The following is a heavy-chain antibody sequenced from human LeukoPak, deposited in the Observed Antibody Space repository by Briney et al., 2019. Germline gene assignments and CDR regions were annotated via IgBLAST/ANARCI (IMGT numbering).Heavy chain of an antibody. CDR1: GGTFSSYA. CDR2: INPNSGGT. V-gene: IGHV1-2*06. CDR3: ARRVRDAFDI. D-gene: IGHD3-3*01. J-gene: IGHJ3*02. Sequence: ASVKVSCKASGGTFSSYAISWVRQAPGQGLEWMGRINPNSGGTNYAQKFQGRVTMTRDTSISTAYLQWSSLKASDTAMYYCARRVRDAFDIWGQGTMVTVSS.